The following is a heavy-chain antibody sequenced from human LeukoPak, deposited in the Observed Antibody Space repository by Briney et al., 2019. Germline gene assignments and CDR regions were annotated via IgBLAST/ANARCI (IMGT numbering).Heavy chain of an antibody. CDR1: GGSITSSSQY. CDR3: ARPFYSSGWYGAFDI. CDR2: LYYAGST. D-gene: IGHD6-19*01. J-gene: IGHJ3*02. V-gene: IGHV4-39*01. Sequence: PSETLSLTCNVSGGSITSSSQYWVWIRQTPGKGLEWIGSLYYAGSTYSNPSLDSRVTISIDTSKNQFSLRLTSVTAADTAIYFCARPFYSSGWYGAFDIWGPGTMVTVSS.